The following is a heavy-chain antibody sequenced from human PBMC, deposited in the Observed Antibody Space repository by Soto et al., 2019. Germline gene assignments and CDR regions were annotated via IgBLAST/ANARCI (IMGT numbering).Heavy chain of an antibody. CDR2: ISGYNGDT. CDR1: GYTFTRYG. Sequence: QGQLVQSGAEVKKPGASVKVSCKASGYTFTRYGISWVRQAPGQGREWMGWISGYNGDTKYAQKFQGRVTMTVDTSTTTAYMELRSLTSDDRAVYYCAKNGQPPYYYYGMDVWGQGTTVTVSS. J-gene: IGHJ6*02. V-gene: IGHV1-18*01. CDR3: AKNGQPPYYYYGMDV. D-gene: IGHD2-8*01.